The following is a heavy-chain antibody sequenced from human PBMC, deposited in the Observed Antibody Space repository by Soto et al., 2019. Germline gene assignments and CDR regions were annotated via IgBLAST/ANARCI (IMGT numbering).Heavy chain of an antibody. CDR1: GYTFTDYY. J-gene: IGHJ4*02. CDR3: ARGYSSSSGTELDY. D-gene: IGHD6-6*01. V-gene: IGHV1-2*04. Sequence: ASVKVSCKASGYTFTDYYMHWVRQAPGQGLEWMGWINPNSGGTNYAQKFQGWVTMTRDTSISTAYMELSRLRSDDTAVYYCARGYSSSSGTELDYWGQGTLVTVSS. CDR2: INPNSGGT.